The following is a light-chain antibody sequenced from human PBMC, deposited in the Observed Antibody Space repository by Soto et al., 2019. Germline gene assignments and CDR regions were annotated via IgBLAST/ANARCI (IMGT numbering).Light chain of an antibody. Sequence: EIVLTQSPGTLSSSPGEGATLSCRASQSIASSHLAWFQHKPGQAPRLLVYGASRRPTGVPERFRGTGSGTDFTLSISRLEPEDFAVYYCQQYGTSPWTFGHGTKVDIK. V-gene: IGKV3-20*01. CDR2: GAS. CDR1: QSIASSH. J-gene: IGKJ1*01. CDR3: QQYGTSPWT.